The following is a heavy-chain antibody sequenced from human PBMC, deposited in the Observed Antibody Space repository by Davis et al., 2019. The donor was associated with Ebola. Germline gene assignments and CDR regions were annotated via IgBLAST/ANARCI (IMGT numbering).Heavy chain of an antibody. CDR3: ARGEFGSRGRDY. Sequence: ASVKVSCKASGYTFTGYYMHWVRQAPGQGLEWMGWINPNSGGTNYAQKFQGWVTMTRDTSISTAYMERSRLRSDDTAVYYCARGEFGSRGRDYWGQGTLVTVSS. CDR1: GYTFTGYY. J-gene: IGHJ4*02. CDR2: INPNSGGT. D-gene: IGHD2-15*01. V-gene: IGHV1-2*04.